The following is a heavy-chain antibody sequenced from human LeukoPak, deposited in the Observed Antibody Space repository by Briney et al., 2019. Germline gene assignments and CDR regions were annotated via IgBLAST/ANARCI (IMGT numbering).Heavy chain of an antibody. D-gene: IGHD5-18*01. Sequence: SETLSLTCTVSGGSISSSSYYWGWIRQPPGKGLDWIGSIYYSGSTYYNASLKSRVTISVDTSKNQFSLKLSSVTAADTAVYYCARLRAYSHDYWGQGALVTVSS. CDR3: ARLRAYSHDY. CDR1: GGSISSSSYY. CDR2: IYYSGST. V-gene: IGHV4-39*07. J-gene: IGHJ4*02.